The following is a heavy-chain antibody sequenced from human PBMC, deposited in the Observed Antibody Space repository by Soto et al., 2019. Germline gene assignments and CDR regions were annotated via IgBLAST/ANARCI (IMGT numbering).Heavy chain of an antibody. CDR3: ANSYEILTGRGSHFDS. CDR1: GGSITSGDYY. J-gene: IGHJ4*02. CDR2: IYHSGTT. Sequence: QVQLQESGPGLVMPSQTLSLTCTVSGGSITSGDYYWSWIRQSPGKGPEWIGYIYHSGTTHYNPSLTSLLTISIVTSKNQFSLMLSSVTAADTAVYFCANSYEILTGRGSHFDSWGQGTLVTVSS. V-gene: IGHV4-30-4*08. D-gene: IGHD3-9*01.